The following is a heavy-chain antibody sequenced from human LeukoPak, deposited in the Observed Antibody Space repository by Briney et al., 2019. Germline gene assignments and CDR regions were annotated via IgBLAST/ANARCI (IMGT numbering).Heavy chain of an antibody. V-gene: IGHV3-30*03. CDR3: TTDPWVIWFGPPDDY. Sequence: GRSLRLSCAASGFTFSSYGMHWVRQAPGKGLEWVAVISYDGSNKYYADSVKGRFTISRDNSKNTLYLQMNSLKTEDTAVYYCTTDPWVIWFGPPDDYWGQGTLVTVSS. CDR1: GFTFSSYG. CDR2: ISYDGSNK. D-gene: IGHD3-10*01. J-gene: IGHJ4*02.